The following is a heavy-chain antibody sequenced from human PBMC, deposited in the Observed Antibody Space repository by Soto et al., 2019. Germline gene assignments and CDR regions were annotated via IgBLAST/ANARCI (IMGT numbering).Heavy chain of an antibody. D-gene: IGHD3-10*01. CDR2: IYYSGST. V-gene: IGHV4-59*01. J-gene: IGHJ4*02. Sequence: SETRSVACTVSGGSISSSYWRSIRQPPGKGLEWIGYIYYSGSTNYNPSLKSRLTISVHTSKNQLSLKLSSVTAADTAVYYCASSIRLLRRVPHWGQGTLVTVSP. CDR3: ASSIRLLRRVPH. CDR1: GGSISSSY.